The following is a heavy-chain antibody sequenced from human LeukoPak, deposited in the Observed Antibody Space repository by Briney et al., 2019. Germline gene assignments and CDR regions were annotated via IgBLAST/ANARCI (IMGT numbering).Heavy chain of an antibody. V-gene: IGHV1-2*02. CDR1: GYTFTGYY. D-gene: IGHD1-14*01. CDR2: IDPKSSAT. CDR3: ARDWNHGDYYGIDV. Sequence: ASVKVSCKASGYTFTGYYMHWVRQAPGQGLEWMGWIDPKSSATNYAQKFQGRVTMTRDTSISTAYMELSRLTSDDTAMYYCARDWNHGDYYGIDVWGQGTTVTVSS. J-gene: IGHJ6*02.